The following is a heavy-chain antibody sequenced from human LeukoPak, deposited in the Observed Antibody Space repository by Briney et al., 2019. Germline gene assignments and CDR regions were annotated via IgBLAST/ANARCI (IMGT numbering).Heavy chain of an antibody. CDR1: GFTFTSYG. CDR2: ISAYNGNT. V-gene: IGHV1-18*01. D-gene: IGHD4-17*01. Sequence: ASVKVSCKASGFTFTSYGITWVRQAPGQGLEWMGWISAYNGNTNYAQKLQGRVTMTTDTSTSTAYMELRRLRSDDTAVYYCARAATVTTKFDYWGQGTLVTVSS. J-gene: IGHJ4*02. CDR3: ARAATVTTKFDY.